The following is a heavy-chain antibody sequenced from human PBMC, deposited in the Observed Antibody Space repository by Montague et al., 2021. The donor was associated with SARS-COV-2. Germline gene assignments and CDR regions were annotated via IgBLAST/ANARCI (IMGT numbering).Heavy chain of an antibody. J-gene: IGHJ4*02. V-gene: IGHV4-34*01. Sequence: SETLSLTCAVYGGSFSGYYWNWVRQPPGKGLEWIGEINHSGSTNYNPSLKSRVTMSVDTSKNQFSLKLGSVTAADTAVYYCARGARQGYGFRLGSFDSWGQGTLVTVSS. CDR2: INHSGST. CDR1: GGSFSGYY. CDR3: ARGARQGYGFRLGSFDS. D-gene: IGHD3-10*01.